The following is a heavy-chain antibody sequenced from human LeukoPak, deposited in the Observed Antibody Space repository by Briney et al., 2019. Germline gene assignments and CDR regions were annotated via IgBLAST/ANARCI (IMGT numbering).Heavy chain of an antibody. J-gene: IGHJ5*02. CDR1: GFTFSSYW. Sequence: GGSLRLSCAASGFTFSSYWMHWVRQAPGKGLVWVSRINSDGSSTSYADSVKGRFTISRDNAKNTLYLQMNSLRAEDTAVYYCARDSAYYDFWSGHGNWFDPWGQGTLVTVSS. CDR2: INSDGSST. V-gene: IGHV3-74*01. D-gene: IGHD3-3*01. CDR3: ARDSAYYDFWSGHGNWFDP.